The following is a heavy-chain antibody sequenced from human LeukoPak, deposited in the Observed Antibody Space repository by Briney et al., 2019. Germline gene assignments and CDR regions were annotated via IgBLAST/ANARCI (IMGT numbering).Heavy chain of an antibody. J-gene: IGHJ6*03. CDR2: ISSSGSTI. CDR1: GFTFSDYY. CDR3: AREQGLPYYYYYMDV. Sequence: GGSLRLSCAASGFTFSDYYMSWIRQAPGKGLEWVSYISSSGSTIYYADSVKGRFTISRDNAKNSLYLQMNSLRAEDTAVYYCAREQGLPYYYYYMDVWGKGTTVTVSS. D-gene: IGHD6-25*01. V-gene: IGHV3-11*01.